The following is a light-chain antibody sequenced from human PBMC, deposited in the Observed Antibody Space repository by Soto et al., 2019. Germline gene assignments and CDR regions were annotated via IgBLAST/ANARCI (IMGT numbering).Light chain of an antibody. J-gene: IGKJ1*01. CDR3: QQHSHWPPWT. CDR1: QSVSSY. V-gene: IGKV3-11*01. Sequence: EIVLTQSPATLSLSPGERATLSCRASQSVSSYLAWYQQKPGQAPRLLIYDASSRATDIPARFSGSGSGTDFTLTISNLEPEDFAVYYCQQHSHWPPWTFGQGTKVDIK. CDR2: DAS.